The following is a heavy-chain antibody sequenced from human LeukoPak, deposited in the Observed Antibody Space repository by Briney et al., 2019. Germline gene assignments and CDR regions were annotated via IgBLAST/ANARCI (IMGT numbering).Heavy chain of an antibody. CDR3: AKNHDSNGYHTDDAFAI. J-gene: IGHJ3*02. Sequence: GGSLRLSCAASGFTFSSYEMNWVRQAPGKGLEWVSVISVSGASTYYADSVKGRFTISRDHSKNTLYLQMNSLRAEDTAVYYCAKNHDSNGYHTDDAFAIWGQGSMVTVSS. CDR2: ISVSGAST. CDR1: GFTFSSYE. D-gene: IGHD3-22*01. V-gene: IGHV3-23*01.